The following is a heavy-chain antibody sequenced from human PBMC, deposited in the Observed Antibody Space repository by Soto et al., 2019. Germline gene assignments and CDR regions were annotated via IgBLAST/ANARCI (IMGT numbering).Heavy chain of an antibody. CDR2: IYYSGST. CDR3: ASTYYDILTGYSLFDY. D-gene: IGHD3-9*01. Sequence: SETLSLTCTVSGGSISSYYWSWIRQPPGKGLEWIGYIYYSGSTNYNPSLKSRVTISIDTSKNQFSRRLSSVTAADTAVYYCASTYYDILTGYSLFDYWGQGTLVTVSS. J-gene: IGHJ4*02. CDR1: GGSISSYY. V-gene: IGHV4-59*08.